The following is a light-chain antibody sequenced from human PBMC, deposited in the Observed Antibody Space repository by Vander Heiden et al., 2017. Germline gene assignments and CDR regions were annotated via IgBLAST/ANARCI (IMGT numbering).Light chain of an antibody. J-gene: IGLJ1*01. V-gene: IGLV2-11*01. Sequence: QSALTQPRPVSGSPGQSVTISCTGTSSDVGRYNYVSWYQQHPGKAPKVMIYDVSKRPSGVPDRFSGSKSGYTASLTISGLQAEDEADYYCCSYAGSYTYVFGTGTQVTVL. CDR2: DVS. CDR3: CSYAGSYTYV. CDR1: SSDVGRYNY.